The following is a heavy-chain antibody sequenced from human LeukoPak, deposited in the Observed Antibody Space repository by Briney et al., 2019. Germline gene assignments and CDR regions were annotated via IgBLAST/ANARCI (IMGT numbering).Heavy chain of an antibody. D-gene: IGHD6-13*01. V-gene: IGHV1-69*04. CDR1: GGTFSSYA. Sequence: ASVKVSCKASGGTFSSYAISWVRQAPGQGLEWMGRIIPILGIANYAQKFQSRVTITADKSTSTAYMELSSLRSEDTAVYYCASGVGQQLANAEYFQHWGQGTLVTVSS. J-gene: IGHJ1*01. CDR3: ASGVGQQLANAEYFQH. CDR2: IIPILGIA.